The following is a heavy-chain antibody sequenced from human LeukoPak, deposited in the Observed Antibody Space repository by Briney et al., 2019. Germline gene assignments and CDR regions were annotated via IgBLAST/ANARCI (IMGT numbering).Heavy chain of an antibody. CDR1: GFTFRNYW. J-gene: IGHJ4*02. V-gene: IGHV3-7*03. Sequence: PGGSLRLSCAASGFTFRNYWMSWVRQAPGTGLEWVANIKQDGSDRNYVTSVRGRFTISRDNAESSLYLQMNSLRAEDTVVYYCARALKGTTVITHSVGYWGQGTLVTVSS. CDR2: IKQDGSDR. CDR3: ARALKGTTVITHSVGY. D-gene: IGHD4-17*01.